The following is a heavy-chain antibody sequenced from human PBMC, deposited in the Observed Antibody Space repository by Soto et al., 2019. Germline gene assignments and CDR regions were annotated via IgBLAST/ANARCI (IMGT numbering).Heavy chain of an antibody. CDR3: ARSSLGYSYVETAY. Sequence: QPAGSLRIGCRRAGSNCSSYSVQELRPTTGKGLEWVAVISYDGSNKYYADSVKGRFTISRDNSKNTLYLQMNSLRAEDTAVYYCARSSLGYSYVETAYLGQGTPVPVTS. V-gene: IGHV3-30-3*01. CDR2: ISYDGSNK. D-gene: IGHD5-18*01. CDR1: GSNCSSYS. J-gene: IGHJ4*02.